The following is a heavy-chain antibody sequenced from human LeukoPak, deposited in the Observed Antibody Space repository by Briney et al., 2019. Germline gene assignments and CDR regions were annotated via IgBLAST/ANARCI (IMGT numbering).Heavy chain of an antibody. D-gene: IGHD2-2*01. CDR2: ISGSSSST. CDR1: GFTFSSYA. V-gene: IGHV3-23*01. CDR3: ARHPFGYCSGTSCPYYFDY. J-gene: IGHJ4*02. Sequence: GGSLRLSCVGSGFTFSSYAMSWVRQIQGKGLEWVSAISGSSSSTYYADSVKGRFTISRDNSKNTLHLQISSLRAEDTAVYYCARHPFGYCSGTSCPYYFDYWGQGTLVTVSS.